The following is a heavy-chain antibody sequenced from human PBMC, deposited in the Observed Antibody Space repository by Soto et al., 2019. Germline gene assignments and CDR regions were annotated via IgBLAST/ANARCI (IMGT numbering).Heavy chain of an antibody. CDR1: GGTISGYY. D-gene: IGHD2-21*02. CDR3: ARDLWGYCGTDCYPLDV. J-gene: IGHJ6*02. Sequence: PSETLSLTSPVSGGTISGYYWSWIRQPPGKGLEWIGYMYNTGSTVYNPSFKSRVTISVDTSKNQFSLKLNSVTAADTAVYYCARDLWGYCGTDCYPLDVWGQGTTVTVSS. V-gene: IGHV4-59*01. CDR2: MYNTGST.